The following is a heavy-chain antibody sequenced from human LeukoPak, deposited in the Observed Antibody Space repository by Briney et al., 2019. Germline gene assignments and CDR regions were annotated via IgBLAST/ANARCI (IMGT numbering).Heavy chain of an antibody. V-gene: IGHV4-59*01. CDR2: IYYSGGT. CDR3: ARLSVTNEYYFDP. J-gene: IGHJ4*02. D-gene: IGHD4-17*01. CDR1: GGSISSYY. Sequence: SETLSLTCTVSGGSISSYYWSWIRQPPGKGLEWIGYIYYSGGTNYNPFLKTRVTISVDTSKNQVSLKLSSVTAADTAVYYCARLSVTNEYYFDPWGQGTLVTVSS.